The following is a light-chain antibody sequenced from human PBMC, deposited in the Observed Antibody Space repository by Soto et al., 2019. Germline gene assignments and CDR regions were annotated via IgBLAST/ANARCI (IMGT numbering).Light chain of an antibody. CDR3: QQRSDWPPWT. CDR1: QSVSTY. V-gene: IGKV3-11*01. Sequence: IVLTQSPATLSLSPGERATNACKASQSVSTYLVWYQQKPGQPPRLLIYDASHRATGIPARFSGSGSGTDFTLTISSLEPEDFAVYYCQQRSDWPPWTFGQGTKVEVK. J-gene: IGKJ1*01. CDR2: DAS.